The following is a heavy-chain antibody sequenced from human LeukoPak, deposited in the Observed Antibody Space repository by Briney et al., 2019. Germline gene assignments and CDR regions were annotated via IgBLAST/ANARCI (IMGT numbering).Heavy chain of an antibody. V-gene: IGHV1-69*13. D-gene: IGHD4-11*01. CDR3: ARDCVDYRQSYFDY. CDR2: IIPIFGAA. J-gene: IGHJ4*02. Sequence: SVKVSCKSSGGTFCSYAISWVRQAPGQGLEWMGGIIPIFGAANYAQKFQGRVTITADESTSTAYMELSSLRSEDTAVYYCARDCVDYRQSYFDYWGQGTLVTVSS. CDR1: GGTFCSYA.